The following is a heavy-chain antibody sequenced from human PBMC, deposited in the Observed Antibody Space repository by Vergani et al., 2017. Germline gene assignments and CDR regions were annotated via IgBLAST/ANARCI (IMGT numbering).Heavy chain of an antibody. J-gene: IGHJ5*02. V-gene: IGHV4-38-2*02. CDR2: IHSSGTT. Sequence: QVQLQESGPGLVKPSETLSLTCSVSGYSISRGYFWGWFRQPPGKGLEWIGRIHSSGTTNYNPSLKSRVTLSVDTSKNQLSLRMTSVTAADTAVYYCARDSWTSELRGVYWFDTWGQGTLVSVSS. CDR1: GYSISRGYF. CDR3: ARDSWTSELRGVYWFDT. D-gene: IGHD3-10*01.